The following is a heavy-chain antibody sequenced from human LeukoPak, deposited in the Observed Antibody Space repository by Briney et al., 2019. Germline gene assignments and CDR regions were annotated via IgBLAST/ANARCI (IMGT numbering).Heavy chain of an antibody. CDR2: IYYSGKT. CDR1: GYSISRGYY. Sequence: SETLSLTCTVSGYSISRGYYWGWIRQPPGKGLEWIGSIYYSGKTYYNPSLKSRVTISVDTSKNQFSLNLSSVTAADTAVYYCARGYCTNAVCSLGPTQAWGQGTLVTVSS. CDR3: ARGYCTNAVCSLGPTQA. D-gene: IGHD2-8*01. V-gene: IGHV4-38-2*02. J-gene: IGHJ4*02.